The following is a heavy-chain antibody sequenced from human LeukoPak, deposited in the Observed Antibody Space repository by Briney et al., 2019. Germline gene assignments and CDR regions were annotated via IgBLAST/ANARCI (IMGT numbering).Heavy chain of an antibody. CDR1: GFTFSSYS. CDR2: ISSNSSYI. V-gene: IGHV3-21*01. J-gene: IGHJ5*02. CDR3: ARLTTVTTLFRYNWFDP. Sequence: GGSLRLSCAASGFTFSSYSMNWVRQAPGKGLEWVSSISSNSSYIYYADSVEGRFTISRDNAKNSLYLQMNSLRAEDTAVYYCARLTTVTTLFRYNWFDPWGQGTLVTVSS. D-gene: IGHD4-17*01.